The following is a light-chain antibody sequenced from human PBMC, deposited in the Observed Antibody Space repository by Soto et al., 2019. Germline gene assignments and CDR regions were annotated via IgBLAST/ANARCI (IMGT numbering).Light chain of an antibody. CDR1: QDISSD. CDR3: LQDYNYPRT. V-gene: IGKV1-6*01. Sequence: IQIAHSPSSLSASLGDIVTITFLASQDISSDLGWYQQKPGKAPKLLIYAASSLQSGVPSRFSGSGSGTDFTLTISSLQPEDFATYYCLQDYNYPRTFGQGTKVDI. J-gene: IGKJ1*01. CDR2: AAS.